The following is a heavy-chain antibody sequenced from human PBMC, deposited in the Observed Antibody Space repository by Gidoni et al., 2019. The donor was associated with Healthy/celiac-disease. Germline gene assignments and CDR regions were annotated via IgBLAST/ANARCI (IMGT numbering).Heavy chain of an antibody. CDR1: GGSTSSYY. Sequence: QVQLQESGPGLVKPSETLSLTCTVSGGSTSSYYWSWLRQPPGKGLEWIGYIYYSGSTNYNPSLKSRVTRSVVTSKNQFSLKLSSVTAADTAVYYCASLDFWSGYDYWGQGTLVTVSS. CDR2: IYYSGST. J-gene: IGHJ4*02. D-gene: IGHD3-3*01. V-gene: IGHV4-59*01. CDR3: ASLDFWSGYDY.